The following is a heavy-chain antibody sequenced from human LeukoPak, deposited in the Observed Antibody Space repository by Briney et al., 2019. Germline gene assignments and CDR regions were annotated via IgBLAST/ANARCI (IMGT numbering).Heavy chain of an antibody. CDR2: INTDGTST. D-gene: IGHD2-2*01. CDR3: TRVGYCATTSCRTAFDI. Sequence: PGGSLRLSCAASGFTFSTYWMHWVRHAPGKGLVWVSRINTDGTSTFYADSVKGRFTISRDNAKNTLYLQMNSLRAEDTAVYFCTRVGYCATTSCRTAFDIWGQGTTVTVS. CDR1: GFTFSTYW. J-gene: IGHJ3*02. V-gene: IGHV3-74*01.